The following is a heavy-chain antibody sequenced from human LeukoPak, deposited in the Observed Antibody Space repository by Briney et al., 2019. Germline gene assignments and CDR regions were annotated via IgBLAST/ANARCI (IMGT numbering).Heavy chain of an antibody. Sequence: SETLSLTCAVSGGSISSNNWWSWVRQPPGQGLEWIGEIYHSGSTNYNPSLKSRVTISVDKSKNQFSLKLSSVTAADTAVYYCARQWGVYGGSVGGIDYWGQGTLVTVSS. CDR1: GGSISSNNW. CDR3: ARQWGVYGGSVGGIDY. J-gene: IGHJ4*02. D-gene: IGHD5-12*01. CDR2: IYHSGST. V-gene: IGHV4-4*02.